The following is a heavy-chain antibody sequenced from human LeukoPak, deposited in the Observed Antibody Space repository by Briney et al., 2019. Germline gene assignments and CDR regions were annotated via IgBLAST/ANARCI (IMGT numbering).Heavy chain of an antibody. Sequence: GESLKISCKGSGYSLTSYWIGWVRQMPGKGLEWMGITYPGDSDTRYSPSFQGQVTISADKSISTAYLQWSSLKASDTAMYYCASSLNYYDSSPPYYYFDYWGQGTLATFSS. CDR1: GYSLTSYW. CDR3: ASSLNYYDSSPPYYYFDY. V-gene: IGHV5-51*01. CDR2: TYPGDSDT. D-gene: IGHD3-22*01. J-gene: IGHJ4*02.